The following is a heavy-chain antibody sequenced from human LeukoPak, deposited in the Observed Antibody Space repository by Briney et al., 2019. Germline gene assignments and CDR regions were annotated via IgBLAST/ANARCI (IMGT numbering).Heavy chain of an antibody. D-gene: IGHD1-1*01. J-gene: IGHJ4*02. CDR3: TRDYNWNPDY. Sequence: GGSLRLSCAASGFTFSTYSMNWVRQDPGKGLEWVSYIRSSGTTTYYADSVEGRFTISRDNGKNSLYLQMNSLRAEDTGVYYCTRDYNWNPDYWGQGTLVTVSS. CDR2: IRSSGTTT. CDR1: GFTFSTYS. V-gene: IGHV3-48*01.